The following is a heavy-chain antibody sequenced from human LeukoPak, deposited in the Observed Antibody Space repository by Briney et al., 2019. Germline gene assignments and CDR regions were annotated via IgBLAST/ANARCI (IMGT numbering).Heavy chain of an antibody. J-gene: IGHJ4*02. Sequence: SETLSLTCTVSGYSISSGYYWGWIRQPPGKGLEWIGSIYYSGSTYYNPSLKSRVTISVDTSKNQFSLKLSSVTAADTAVYYCARELELLMYYFDYWGQGTLVTVSS. CDR1: GYSISSGYY. CDR2: IYYSGST. CDR3: ARELELLMYYFDY. D-gene: IGHD2-15*01. V-gene: IGHV4-38-2*02.